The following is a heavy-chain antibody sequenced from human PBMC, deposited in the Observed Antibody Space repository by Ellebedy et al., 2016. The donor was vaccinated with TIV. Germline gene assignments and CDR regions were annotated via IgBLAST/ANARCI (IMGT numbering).Heavy chain of an antibody. V-gene: IGHV4-59*01. J-gene: IGHJ5*02. CDR1: GGSISRYY. D-gene: IGHD3-9*01. CDR2: IDSSGST. Sequence: SETLSLTCSVSGGSISRYYWSWIRQTPGQGLEWIAYIDSSGSTNYNPSLKSRVTISVDSSKNQFSLKLKSVTAADTAVYYCARAFSEFEYYNILTGYFWFDPWGQGTLVSVSS. CDR3: ARAFSEFEYYNILTGYFWFDP.